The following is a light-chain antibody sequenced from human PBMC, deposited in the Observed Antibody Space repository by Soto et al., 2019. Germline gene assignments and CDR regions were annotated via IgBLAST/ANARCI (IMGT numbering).Light chain of an antibody. CDR1: SSDVGAYNY. J-gene: IGLJ1*01. Sequence: SALTQPASVSGSPAQSLTISCTGTSSDVGAYNYVSWYQQYPGKAPKLMIFDVSNRPSGISHRFSGSKSGDTASLTISGLQAEDEADYYCTSWTSSNSYVFGTGTKLTVL. CDR3: TSWTSSNSYV. CDR2: DVS. V-gene: IGLV2-14*01.